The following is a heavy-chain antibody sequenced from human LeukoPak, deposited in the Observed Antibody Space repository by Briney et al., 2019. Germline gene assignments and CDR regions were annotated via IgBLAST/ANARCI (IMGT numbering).Heavy chain of an antibody. Sequence: SVKVSCKASGGTFSKYTISWVRQRPGQGLEWMGGITPLFGTANYAQKFQGRVTITADESASTAYMELSSLRSEDTAVYYCAREIDYYDSSGYYYFDYWGQGTLVTVSS. J-gene: IGHJ4*02. CDR3: AREIDYYDSSGYYYFDY. CDR1: GGTFSKYT. CDR2: ITPLFGTA. V-gene: IGHV1-69*13. D-gene: IGHD3-22*01.